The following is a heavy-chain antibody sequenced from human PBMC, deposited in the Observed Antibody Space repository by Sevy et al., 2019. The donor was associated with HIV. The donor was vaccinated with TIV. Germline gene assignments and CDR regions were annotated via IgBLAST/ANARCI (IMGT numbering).Heavy chain of an antibody. Sequence: GGSLRLSCAASGFTFSSYWMSWVRQAPGKGLEWVANIKQDGSEKYYVDSLKGRFTISIDNAKNSLYLQMNSLRAEDTAVYYCASPGGKGFDPWGQGTLVTVSS. V-gene: IGHV3-7*03. D-gene: IGHD3-16*01. CDR1: GFTFSSYW. CDR2: IKQDGSEK. CDR3: ASPGGKGFDP. J-gene: IGHJ5*02.